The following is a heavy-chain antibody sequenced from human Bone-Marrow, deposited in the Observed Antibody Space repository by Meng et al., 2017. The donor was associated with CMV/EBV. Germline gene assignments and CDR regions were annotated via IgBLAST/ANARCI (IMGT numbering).Heavy chain of an antibody. CDR3: TYYYDSSGYRVESY. Sequence: ASGFTFSSYPMGWVRQAPGKGLEWVSAISGSGGSTYYADSVKGRFTISRDNSKNTLYLQMNSLRAEDTAVYYCTYYYDSSGYRVESYWGQGTLVTVSS. CDR1: GFTFSSYP. V-gene: IGHV3-23*01. CDR2: ISGSGGST. J-gene: IGHJ4*02. D-gene: IGHD3-22*01.